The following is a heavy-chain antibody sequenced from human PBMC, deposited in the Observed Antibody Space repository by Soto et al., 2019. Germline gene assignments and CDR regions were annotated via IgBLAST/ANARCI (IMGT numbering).Heavy chain of an antibody. V-gene: IGHV1-8*01. CDR2: MNPNSGNT. CDR3: ARWRIYGRGDFAY. Sequence: QVQLVQSGAEVKKPGASVKVSCKASGYTFTSYDINWVRQATGQGLEWMGWMNPNSGNTGYAQKFQGRVTXAXNXXISTAYMAESSLSSEDPAVYYAARWRIYGRGDFAYGGQGTLVTVSS. D-gene: IGHD3-10*02. J-gene: IGHJ4*02. CDR1: GYTFTSYD.